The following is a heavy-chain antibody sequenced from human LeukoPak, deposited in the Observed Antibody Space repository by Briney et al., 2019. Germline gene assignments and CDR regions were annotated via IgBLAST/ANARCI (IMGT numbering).Heavy chain of an antibody. CDR3: ARHEGNTRPFDF. V-gene: IGHV4-59*08. D-gene: IGHD3-3*01. J-gene: IGHJ4*02. CDR2: VNYRGTT. Sequence: SETLSLTCTVSGGSISSYYWSWMRQPPGKGLEWIGYVNYRGTTSYNPSLKSRVTMSVDTTQNQFSLKLSSVSAADTAVFCCARHEGNTRPFDFWGQGTLVTVSS. CDR1: GGSISSYY.